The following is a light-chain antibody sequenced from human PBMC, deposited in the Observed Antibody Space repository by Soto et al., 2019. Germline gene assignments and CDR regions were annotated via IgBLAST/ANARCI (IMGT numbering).Light chain of an antibody. CDR1: SSDVGAYNY. CDR2: DVS. V-gene: IGLV2-11*01. Sequence: QSVLTQARSGSGFPGQSVTISCTGTSSDVGAYNYVSWYQHHPGKAPKYIIYDVSKRPSGVSDRFSGSKSGNTASLTISGLQAEDEADYYCCSYTGSWVFGGGTQLTVL. CDR3: CSYTGSWV. J-gene: IGLJ2*01.